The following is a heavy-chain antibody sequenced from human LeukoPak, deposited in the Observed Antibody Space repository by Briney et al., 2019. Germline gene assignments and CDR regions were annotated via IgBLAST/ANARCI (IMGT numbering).Heavy chain of an antibody. CDR2: IYYSGST. V-gene: IGHV4-59*08. Sequence: KSSETLSLTCTVSGGSISSYYWSWIRQPPGKGLERIGYIYYSGSTNYNPSLKSRVTISVDTSKNQFSLKLSSVTAADTAVYYCARQRTSTAYYGSGSYPLRWFDPWGQGTLVTVSS. D-gene: IGHD3-10*01. CDR1: GGSISSYY. CDR3: ARQRTSTAYYGSGSYPLRWFDP. J-gene: IGHJ5*02.